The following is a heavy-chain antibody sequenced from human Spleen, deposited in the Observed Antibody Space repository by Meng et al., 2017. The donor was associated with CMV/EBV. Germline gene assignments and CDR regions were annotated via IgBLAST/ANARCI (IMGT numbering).Heavy chain of an antibody. CDR1: GFTFSSYG. V-gene: IGHV3-30*02. CDR3: AKGSYNWNYVPDY. Sequence: GGSLRLSCAASGFTFSSYGMHWVRQAPGKGLEWVAFIRYDGSNKYYADSVKGRFTISRDNSKNTLYLQMNSLRAEDTAVYYCAKGSYNWNYVPDYWGQGTLVTVSS. CDR2: IRYDGSNK. J-gene: IGHJ4*02. D-gene: IGHD1-7*01.